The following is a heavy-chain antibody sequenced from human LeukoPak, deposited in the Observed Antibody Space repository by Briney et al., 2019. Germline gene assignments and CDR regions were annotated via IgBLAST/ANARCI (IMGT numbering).Heavy chain of an antibody. CDR3: AKGSSAGRPYYFDY. V-gene: IGHV3-23*01. CDR1: GFTFSSYT. Sequence: PGGSLRLSCAASGFTFSSYTMSWVRQAPGKGLEWVSAISHTSEYTYHADSVKGRFTISRDNSKNTLYLQMNSLRAEDTAMYYRAKGSSAGRPYYFDYWGQGTLVTVSS. CDR2: ISHTSEYT. J-gene: IGHJ4*02. D-gene: IGHD3-10*01.